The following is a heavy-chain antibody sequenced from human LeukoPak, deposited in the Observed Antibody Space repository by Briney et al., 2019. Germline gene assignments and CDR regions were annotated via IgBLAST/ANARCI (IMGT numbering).Heavy chain of an antibody. D-gene: IGHD1-14*01. V-gene: IGHV1-69*04. J-gene: IGHJ3*02. Sequence: ASVKVSCKASGGTFSSYAISWVRQAPGQGLEWMGRIIPILGIANYAQKFQGRVTITADKSTSTAYMELSSLRSEDTAVYYCARVPAGGSFDIWGQGTMVTVSS. CDR1: GGTFSSYA. CDR3: ARVPAGGSFDI. CDR2: IIPILGIA.